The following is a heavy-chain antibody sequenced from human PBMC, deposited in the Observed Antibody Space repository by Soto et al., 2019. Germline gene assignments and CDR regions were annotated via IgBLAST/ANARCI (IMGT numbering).Heavy chain of an antibody. D-gene: IGHD5-12*01. CDR2: ISARGGSS. CDR1: GFSFSSYA. Sequence: DVQLLESGGGLVQPGGSLRLSCAASGFSFSSYAMVLVRQAPGKGLVWVAVISARGGSSYFADSVKGRFTLSRDNSKNVLSLEMNSLSAEDTAIYFCATGSIEYSASVDNWGQGTLVVVSS. CDR3: ATGSIEYSASVDN. J-gene: IGHJ4*02. V-gene: IGHV3-23*01.